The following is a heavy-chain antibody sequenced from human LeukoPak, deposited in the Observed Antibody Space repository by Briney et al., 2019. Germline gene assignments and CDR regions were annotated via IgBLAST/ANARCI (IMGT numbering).Heavy chain of an antibody. CDR1: GGTFSSYA. CDR3: ARDKHSSSWPKYNWFDP. CDR2: IIPIFGTA. V-gene: IGHV1-69*05. J-gene: IGHJ5*02. Sequence: GASVKVSCKASGGTFSSYAISWVRQAPGQGLEWMGGIIPIFGTANYAQKFQGRVTITTDESTSTAYMELSSLRSEDTAVYYCARDKHSSSWPKYNWFDPWGQGTLVTVSS. D-gene: IGHD6-13*01.